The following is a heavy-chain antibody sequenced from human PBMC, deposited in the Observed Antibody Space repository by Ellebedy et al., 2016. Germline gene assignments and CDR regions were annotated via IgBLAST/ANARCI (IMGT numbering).Heavy chain of an antibody. Sequence: SETLSLTXAVYGGSFSGYYWSWIRQPPGKGLEWIGEINHSGSTNYNPSLKSRVSISVDTSKNQFSLKLSSVTAADTAVYYCARSDYVWGSRNWGQGTLVTVSS. V-gene: IGHV4-34*01. D-gene: IGHD3-16*01. CDR1: GGSFSGYY. J-gene: IGHJ4*02. CDR2: INHSGST. CDR3: ARSDYVWGSRN.